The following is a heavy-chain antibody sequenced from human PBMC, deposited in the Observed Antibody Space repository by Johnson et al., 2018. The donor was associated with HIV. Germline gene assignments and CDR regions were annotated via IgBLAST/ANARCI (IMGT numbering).Heavy chain of an antibody. CDR2: ISSSGSPI. D-gene: IGHD3-22*01. Sequence: QVQLVESGGGLIQLGGSLRLSCAGSGFTFSDYFMSYIRQAPGKGLEWISYISSSGSPIYYADSVKGRFTLSRDNAQNSLFLQMHSLRVEDTAVYYCAKDAHITMIVVVISPPDAFDIWGQGTMVTVSS. J-gene: IGHJ3*02. CDR1: GFTFSDYF. V-gene: IGHV3-11*01. CDR3: AKDAHITMIVVVISPPDAFDI.